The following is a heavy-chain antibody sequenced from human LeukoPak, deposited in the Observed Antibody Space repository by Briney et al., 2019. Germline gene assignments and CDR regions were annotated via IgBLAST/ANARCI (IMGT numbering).Heavy chain of an antibody. J-gene: IGHJ2*01. CDR1: GGSIRNGSYY. V-gene: IGHV4-39*07. CDR2: IYHSGST. CDR3: ARDPSGYWYFDL. Sequence: KSSQTLSLTCTVSGGSIRNGSYYWSWIRQHPGKGLEWIGSIYHSGSTYSNPSLKSRVTISVDTSKNQFSLKLSSVTAADTAVYYCARDPSGYWYFDLWGRGTLVSVSS.